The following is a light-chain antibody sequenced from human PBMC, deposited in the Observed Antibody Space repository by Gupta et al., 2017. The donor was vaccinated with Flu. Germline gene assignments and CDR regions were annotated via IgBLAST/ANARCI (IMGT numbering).Light chain of an antibody. V-gene: IGLV2-14*01. CDR1: SSDVGRYNL. Sequence: QSALTQPASVSGSPGQSITISCTGASSDVGRYNLVSWYQQHPGKAPKVMIYEVSNRPSGVSNRFAGSKSGNTASLTISGLQAEDEGDYYCSSYTSNNTVLFGGGTKLTVL. CDR2: EVS. CDR3: SSYTSNNTVL. J-gene: IGLJ2*01.